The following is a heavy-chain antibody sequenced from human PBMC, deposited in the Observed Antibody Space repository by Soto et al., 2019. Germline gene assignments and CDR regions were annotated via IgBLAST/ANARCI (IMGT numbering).Heavy chain of an antibody. D-gene: IGHD2-15*01. Sequence: HPGGSLRLSCAASGFTFSSYGMHWVRQAPGKGLEWVAVIWYDGSNKYYADSVKGRFTISRDNSKNTLYLQMNSLRAEDTAVYYCAREEVCSGGSCYSYYYGMDVWGQGTTVTVSS. CDR2: IWYDGSNK. V-gene: IGHV3-33*01. CDR3: AREEVCSGGSCYSYYYGMDV. J-gene: IGHJ6*02. CDR1: GFTFSSYG.